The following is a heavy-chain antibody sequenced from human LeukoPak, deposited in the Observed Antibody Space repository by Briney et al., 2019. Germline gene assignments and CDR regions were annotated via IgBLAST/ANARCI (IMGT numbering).Heavy chain of an antibody. CDR1: GGTFSRYA. J-gene: IGHJ4*02. D-gene: IGHD4-17*01. Sequence: SVKVSCKASGGTFSRYAISWVRQAPGQGLEWMGGIIPIFGTANYAQKFQGRVTITADESTSTAYMELSSLRSEDTAVYYCASQGVYYGFDYWGQGTLVTVSS. V-gene: IGHV1-69*13. CDR3: ASQGVYYGFDY. CDR2: IIPIFGTA.